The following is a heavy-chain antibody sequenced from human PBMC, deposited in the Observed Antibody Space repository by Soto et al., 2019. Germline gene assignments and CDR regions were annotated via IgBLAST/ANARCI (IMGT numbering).Heavy chain of an antibody. CDR2: IYPGDSDT. CDR1: GYLFTHHW. D-gene: IGHD6-6*01. V-gene: IGHV5-51*01. Sequence: PGHSLKLSYTGSGYLFTHHWIGWVLQMPGKGLEWMGIIYPGDSDTKYNPSLKSRVTMSADTSKNQFSLRLTSVTAADTAVYYGARVPAPSSDNYYYGMDGWGQGTTVTVSS. CDR3: ARVPAPSSDNYYYGMDG. J-gene: IGHJ6*02.